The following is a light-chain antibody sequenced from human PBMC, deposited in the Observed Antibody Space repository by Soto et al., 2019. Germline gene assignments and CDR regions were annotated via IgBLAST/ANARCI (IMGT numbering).Light chain of an antibody. Sequence: EIVLTHSPATLSVSPGERATLSCRASQSVGSNFAWYQQRPGQPPRLLIYDASTRATDIPARFSGGVSGTEFTLTISSLQSEDFAVYYCQQYNNWPYTFGQGTKLQIK. CDR1: QSVGSN. J-gene: IGKJ2*01. V-gene: IGKV3-15*01. CDR3: QQYNNWPYT. CDR2: DAS.